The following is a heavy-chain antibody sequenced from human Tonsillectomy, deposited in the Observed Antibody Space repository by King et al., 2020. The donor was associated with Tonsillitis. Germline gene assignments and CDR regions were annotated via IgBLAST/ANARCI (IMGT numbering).Heavy chain of an antibody. J-gene: IGHJ4*02. D-gene: IGHD3-22*01. CDR3: ARDRGDYYDSATYDPLYFDS. V-gene: IGHV4-4*07. CDR2: VYASGNT. CDR1: GVSMRTTY. Sequence: QLQLQESGPGLVKPSETLSLTCTVSGVSMRTTYWSWIRRPAGKGLEWIGRVYASGNTYHNPSLKSRVTLSIDTSKNQFSLRLSSVTAAETAVYYCARDRGDYYDSATYDPLYFDSWGQGTLVTVSS.